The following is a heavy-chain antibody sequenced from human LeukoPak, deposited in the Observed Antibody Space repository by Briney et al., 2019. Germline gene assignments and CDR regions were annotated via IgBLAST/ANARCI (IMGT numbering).Heavy chain of an antibody. Sequence: GASVKVSCKASGGTFSSYAISWVRQAPGQGLEWMGRIIPILGIANYAQKFQGRVTITADKSTSTAYMELSSLRSEDTAVYYCARAPSGWYFYYFDYWGQGTLVTVSS. CDR3: ARAPSGWYFYYFDY. J-gene: IGHJ4*02. CDR2: IIPILGIA. V-gene: IGHV1-69*04. D-gene: IGHD6-19*01. CDR1: GGTFSSYA.